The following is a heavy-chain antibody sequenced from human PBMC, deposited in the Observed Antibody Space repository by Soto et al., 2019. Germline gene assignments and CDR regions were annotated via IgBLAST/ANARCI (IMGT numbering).Heavy chain of an antibody. D-gene: IGHD3-10*01. J-gene: IGHJ3*01. V-gene: IGHV1-2*02. Sequence: GASVKVSCKASGYTFTGYYIHWVRQAPGQGLEWMVWINPNSGGTNYAQKFQGRVTMTRDTSISTAYMELSRLRSDDTAVYYCAREAKRGDAFAVWGQGTMVTLSS. CDR2: INPNSGGT. CDR1: GYTFTGYY. CDR3: AREAKRGDAFAV.